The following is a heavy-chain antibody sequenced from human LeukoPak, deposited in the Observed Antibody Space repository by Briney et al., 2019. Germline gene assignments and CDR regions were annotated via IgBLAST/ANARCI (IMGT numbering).Heavy chain of an antibody. J-gene: IGHJ5*02. CDR3: ARLVVAATRPSNWFDP. D-gene: IGHD2-15*01. CDR1: GFTFSSYE. Sequence: GGSLRLSCAASGFTFSSYEMNWVRQAPGKGLDWVSYISSSGSTIYYADSVKGRFTISRDNAKNSLYLQMNSLRAEDTAVYYCARLVVAATRPSNWFDPWGQGTLVTVSS. CDR2: ISSSGSTI. V-gene: IGHV3-48*03.